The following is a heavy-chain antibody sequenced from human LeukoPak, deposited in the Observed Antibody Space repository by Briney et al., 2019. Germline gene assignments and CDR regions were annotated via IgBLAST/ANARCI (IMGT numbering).Heavy chain of an antibody. J-gene: IGHJ3*01. V-gene: IGHV1-46*01. Sequence: ASVKVSCKASGYTFTSYYMHWVRQAPGQGLEWMGIINPSGGSTSYAQKFQGRVTMTRDMSTSTVYMELSSLRSEDTAVYYCARGSCYYPFLGAFDVWGQGTMVTVSS. CDR2: INPSGGST. D-gene: IGHD1-26*01. CDR1: GYTFTSYY. CDR3: ARGSCYYPFLGAFDV.